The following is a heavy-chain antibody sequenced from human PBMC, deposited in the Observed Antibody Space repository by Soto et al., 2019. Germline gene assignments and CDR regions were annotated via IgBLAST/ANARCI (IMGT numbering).Heavy chain of an antibody. CDR3: AKVLTGYYYYFEY. V-gene: IGHV3-23*01. D-gene: IGHD3-9*01. CDR2: VGGSGEYT. J-gene: IGHJ4*02. Sequence: GSLRLSCAASGFTFSSYAMIWVRQAPGKGLEWVSGVGGSGEYTYYADSVKGRFTISRDNSKNTVYLQISSLRAEDTAVYYCAKVLTGYYYYFEYWGQGTLVTVSS. CDR1: GFTFSSYA.